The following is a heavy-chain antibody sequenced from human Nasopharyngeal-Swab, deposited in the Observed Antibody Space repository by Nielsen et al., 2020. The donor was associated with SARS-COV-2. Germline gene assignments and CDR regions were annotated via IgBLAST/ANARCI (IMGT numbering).Heavy chain of an antibody. Sequence: RQAPGKGLEYIGSIYYSGSTYFNPSLKSRVTISVDTSKNQFSLKLSSVTAADTAVYYCARRRGVYSYGHDYWGQGTLVTVSS. CDR2: IYYSGST. J-gene: IGHJ4*02. CDR3: ARRRGVYSYGHDY. D-gene: IGHD5-18*01. V-gene: IGHV4-39*01.